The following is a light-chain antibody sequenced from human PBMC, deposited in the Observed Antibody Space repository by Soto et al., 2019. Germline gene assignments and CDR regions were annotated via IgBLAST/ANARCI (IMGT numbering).Light chain of an antibody. J-gene: IGKJ2*01. CDR2: DAS. CDR3: RQYDNLPLVT. V-gene: IGKV1-33*01. CDR1: QDISNY. Sequence: DIQMTQSPSSLSASVGDRVTITCQASQDISNYLNWYQQKPGKAPKLLIYDASNLETGVPSRFSGSGSGTDFTFTISSLQPEDIATYYCRQYDNLPLVTFGQGTKLEIK.